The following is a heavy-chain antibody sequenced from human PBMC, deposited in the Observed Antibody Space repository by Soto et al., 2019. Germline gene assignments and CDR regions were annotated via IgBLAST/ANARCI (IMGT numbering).Heavy chain of an antibody. CDR2: ISSSSSTI. J-gene: IGHJ4*02. CDR1: GFTFSSYS. Sequence: EVQLVESGGGLVQPGGSLRLSCAASGFTFSSYSMNWVRQAPGKGLEWVSYISSSSSTIYYADSVKGRFTISRDNAKNSLYLQMNSLRAEDTAVYYCARYDYPLDYWGQGTLVTVSS. D-gene: IGHD3-16*01. CDR3: ARYDYPLDY. V-gene: IGHV3-48*01.